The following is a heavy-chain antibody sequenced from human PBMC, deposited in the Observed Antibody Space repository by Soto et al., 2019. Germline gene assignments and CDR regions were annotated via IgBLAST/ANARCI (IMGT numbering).Heavy chain of an antibody. J-gene: IGHJ5*02. CDR3: ASPVVAAKESWFYP. CDR2: IIPIVGTA. V-gene: IGHV1-69*01. D-gene: IGHD2-15*01. Sequence: QVQLVQPGAEVKKRGSSVKVSCKASGGTFSSYAISWVRQAPGQGLEWMGGIIPIVGTANYAQNFQGRVTITADDSTSTAYMELSSMSSEDTAVYYCASPVVAAKESWFYPCGQGTLVTVSS. CDR1: GGTFSSYA.